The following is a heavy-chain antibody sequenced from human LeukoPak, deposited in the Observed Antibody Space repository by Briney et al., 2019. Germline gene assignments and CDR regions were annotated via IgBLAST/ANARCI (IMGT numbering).Heavy chain of an antibody. D-gene: IGHD5-18*01. CDR2: INWNGGST. V-gene: IGHV3-20*01. CDR1: GFTFDDYG. Sequence: PGGSLRLSRAASGFTFDDYGMSWVRQAPGKGLEWVSGINWNGGSTGYADSVKGRFTISRDNAKNSLYLRMNSLRAEDTVLYHCAREVTDDAFDIWGQGTMVTVSS. CDR3: AREVTDDAFDI. J-gene: IGHJ3*02.